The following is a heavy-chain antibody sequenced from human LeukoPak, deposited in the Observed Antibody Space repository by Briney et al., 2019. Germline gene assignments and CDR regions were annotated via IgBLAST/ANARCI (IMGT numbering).Heavy chain of an antibody. V-gene: IGHV3-30*04. Sequence: TGGSLRLSCAASGFTFSSYAMHWVRQAPGKGLEWVAVISYDGSNKYYADSVKGRFTISRDNSKNTLYLQMNSLRAEDTAVYYCARDKAVAGYLDYWGQGTLVTVSS. D-gene: IGHD6-19*01. CDR3: ARDKAVAGYLDY. CDR1: GFTFSSYA. CDR2: ISYDGSNK. J-gene: IGHJ4*02.